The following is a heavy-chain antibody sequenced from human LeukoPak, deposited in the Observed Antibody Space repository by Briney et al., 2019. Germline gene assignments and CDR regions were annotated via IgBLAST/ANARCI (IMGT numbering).Heavy chain of an antibody. J-gene: IGHJ4*02. CDR1: GFTFSTYW. Sequence: GGSMRLSCAASGFTFSTYWMSWVRQAPGKGLEWVANIKQDGSEKYYVDSVEGRFTISRDNAKNSLYLQMNSLRAEDTALYYCATDGIAVASIYYFDYWGQGTLVTVSS. D-gene: IGHD6-19*01. CDR3: ATDGIAVASIYYFDY. V-gene: IGHV3-7*01. CDR2: IKQDGSEK.